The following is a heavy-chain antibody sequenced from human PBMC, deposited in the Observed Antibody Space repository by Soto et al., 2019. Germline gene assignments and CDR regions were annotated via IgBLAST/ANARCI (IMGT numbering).Heavy chain of an antibody. Sequence: PSETLSLTCTVSGGSISSYYWSWIRQPPGKGLEWIGYIYYSGSTNYNPSLKSRVTISVDTSKNQFSLKLSSVTAADTAVYYCARHSTYYDILTGYYGLTRFDYWGQGTLVTVSS. CDR1: GGSISSYY. CDR3: ARHSTYYDILTGYYGLTRFDY. J-gene: IGHJ4*02. D-gene: IGHD3-9*01. CDR2: IYYSGST. V-gene: IGHV4-59*08.